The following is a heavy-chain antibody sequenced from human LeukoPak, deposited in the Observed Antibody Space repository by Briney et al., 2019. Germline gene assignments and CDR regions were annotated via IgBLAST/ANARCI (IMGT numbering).Heavy chain of an antibody. J-gene: IGHJ4*02. D-gene: IGHD4-17*01. CDR3: ARSEGHDYGDLYYFDY. V-gene: IGHV4-34*01. Sequence: SETLSLTCAVYGGSFSGYYWSWIRQPPGKGLEWIGEINHSGSANYNPSLKSRVTISVDTSKNQFSLKLSSVTAADTAVYYCARSEGHDYGDLYYFDYWGQGTLVTVSS. CDR2: INHSGSA. CDR1: GGSFSGYY.